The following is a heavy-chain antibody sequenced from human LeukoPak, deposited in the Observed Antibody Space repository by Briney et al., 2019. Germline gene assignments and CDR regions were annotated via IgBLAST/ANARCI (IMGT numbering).Heavy chain of an antibody. J-gene: IGHJ5*02. V-gene: IGHV4-59*01. D-gene: IGHD6-13*01. CDR3: ARRSSSWKNWFDP. CDR2: IYYSGTT. Sequence: KSSETLPLTCTVSGGSISTYYWSWIRQPPGKGLEWIGYIYYSGTTNYNPSLKSRVTMSVDMSKNQFSLRLSSVTAADTAVYYCARRSSSWKNWFDPWGQGTLVTVSS. CDR1: GGSISTYY.